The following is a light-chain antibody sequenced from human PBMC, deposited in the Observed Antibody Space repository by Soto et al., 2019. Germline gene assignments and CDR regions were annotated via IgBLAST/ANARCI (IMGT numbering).Light chain of an antibody. CDR2: SAS. CDR3: QQYNNWPWT. J-gene: IGKJ1*01. CDR1: QSISDT. V-gene: IGKV3-15*01. Sequence: EIVMTQAPVTLSVAPGRRATLSCRASQSISDTLAWYQQKPGQAPRLLIYSASRRATGFPGRFSGSGSGTDFTLTISSLQSEDLAVYYCQQYNNWPWTSGQGTKVDIK.